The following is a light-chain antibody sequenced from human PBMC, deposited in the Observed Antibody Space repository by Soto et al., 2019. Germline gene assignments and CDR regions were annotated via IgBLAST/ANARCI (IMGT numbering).Light chain of an antibody. CDR1: QSISSW. CDR2: TAS. V-gene: IGKV1-5*03. CDR3: QQYSTYPRT. J-gene: IGKJ1*01. Sequence: DIQMTQSPSTLSASVGDRVTITCRASQSISSWLAWYQQEPGKAPKLLISTASSLESGVPSRFSGSGSGTEFALTISSLQPDDFATYYCQQYSTYPRTFGQGT.